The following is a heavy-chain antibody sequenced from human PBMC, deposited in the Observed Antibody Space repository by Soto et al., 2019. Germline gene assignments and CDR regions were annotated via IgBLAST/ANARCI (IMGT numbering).Heavy chain of an antibody. CDR1: GFTVIDSY. D-gene: IGHD4-17*01. Sequence: PGGSLKLSCATSGFTVIDSYISWIRHGPGQGLERVSYISVSSSYTNYADSVKGRFTISRDNAQNSLFLHMNSLRAEDTAVYFFLRDAVTTDI. J-gene: IGHJ3*02. CDR2: ISVSSSYT. V-gene: IGHV3-11*06. CDR3: LRDAVTTDI.